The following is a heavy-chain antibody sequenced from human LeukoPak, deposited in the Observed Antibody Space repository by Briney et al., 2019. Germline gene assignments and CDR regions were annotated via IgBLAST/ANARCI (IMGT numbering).Heavy chain of an antibody. CDR2: ISAYNGNT. CDR3: AGEGPDYYYMDV. V-gene: IGHV1-18*01. J-gene: IGHJ6*03. CDR1: GFTFTSYG. Sequence: ASVKVPCKASGFTFTSYGFTWVRQAPGQGLEWMGWISAYNGNTNYAQKFQGRVAMTTDTSTSTAYMELRSLRSDDTAVYYCAGEGPDYYYMDVCGKGTTVTVSS.